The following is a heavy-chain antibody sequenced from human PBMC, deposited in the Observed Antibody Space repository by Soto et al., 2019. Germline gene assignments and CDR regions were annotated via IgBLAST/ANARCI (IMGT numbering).Heavy chain of an antibody. Sequence: GGSLRLSCAASGFTVSSNYMSWVRQAPGKGLEWVSVLYSDGSTYYADSVKGRFTISRDNGQNSLFLQMNSLRVDDTAVYYCAREVAGGSYFWGQGTLVTVSS. V-gene: IGHV3-53*01. D-gene: IGHD3-10*01. J-gene: IGHJ4*02. CDR3: AREVAGGSYF. CDR1: GFTVSSNY. CDR2: LYSDGST.